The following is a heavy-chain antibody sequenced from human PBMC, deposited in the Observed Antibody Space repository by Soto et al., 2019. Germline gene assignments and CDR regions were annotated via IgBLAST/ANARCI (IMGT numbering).Heavy chain of an antibody. CDR1: GGTFSSYA. CDR3: ARAWYYYDSSGSLYYYYYGMDV. Sequence: AASVKVSCKASGGTFSSYAISWVRQAPGQGLEWMGGIIPIFGTANYAQKFQGRVTITADESTSTAYMELSSQRSEDTAVYYCARAWYYYDSSGSLYYYYYGMDVWGQGTTVTVSS. CDR2: IIPIFGTA. D-gene: IGHD3-22*01. V-gene: IGHV1-69*13. J-gene: IGHJ6*02.